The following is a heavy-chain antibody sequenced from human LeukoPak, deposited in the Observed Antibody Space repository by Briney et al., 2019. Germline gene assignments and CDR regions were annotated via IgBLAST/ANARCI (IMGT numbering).Heavy chain of an antibody. CDR1: EFTFSNSG. CDR2: ISYDGSNK. D-gene: IGHD6-19*01. Sequence: GGSLRLSCAASEFTFSNSGMHWVRQAPGKGLEWVAAISYDGSNKKYADSVKGRFTISRDNSKNMLYLQMNSLRAEDRTVYYCARGVRIAVAGYIDYWGQGTLVTVSS. V-gene: IGHV3-30*03. J-gene: IGHJ4*02. CDR3: ARGVRIAVAGYIDY.